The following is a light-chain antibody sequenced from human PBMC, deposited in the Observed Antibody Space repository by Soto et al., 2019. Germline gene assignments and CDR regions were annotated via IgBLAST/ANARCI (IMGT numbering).Light chain of an antibody. CDR1: SSKIGNNY. CDR2: DNN. J-gene: IGLJ2*01. V-gene: IGLV1-51*01. CDR3: GTWDSSRSAGEVV. Sequence: QSVLTQAPSVSAAPGQKVTISCSGSSSKIGNNYVSWYQHFPGTATKLLIYDNNTRHSGIPDLFSGSKSGTSATLGITGLETGDEADYYCGTWDSSRSAGEVVFGGGTKLTVL.